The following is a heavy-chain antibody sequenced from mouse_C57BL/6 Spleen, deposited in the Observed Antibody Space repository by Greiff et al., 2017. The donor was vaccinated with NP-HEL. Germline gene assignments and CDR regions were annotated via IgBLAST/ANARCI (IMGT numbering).Heavy chain of an antibody. D-gene: IGHD2-5*01. CDR2: IWRGGST. Sequence: QVQLQQSGPGLVQPSQSLSITCTVSGFSLTSYGVHWVRQSPGKGLEWLGVIWRGGSTDYNAAFMSRLSITKDNSKSQVFFKMNSLQADDTAIYYCAKNSYYSNYPYYYAMDYWGQGTSVTVSS. CDR3: AKNSYYSNYPYYYAMDY. J-gene: IGHJ4*01. V-gene: IGHV2-5*01. CDR1: GFSLTSYG.